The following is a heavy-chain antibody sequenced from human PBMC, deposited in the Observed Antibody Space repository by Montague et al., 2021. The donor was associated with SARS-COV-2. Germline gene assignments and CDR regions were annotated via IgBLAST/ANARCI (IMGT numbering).Heavy chain of an antibody. V-gene: IGHV3-23*01. Sequence: SLRLSCAASGFSFRSYAMNWVRQAPGKGLEWVSGISYTSGSTYCADSVKGRFTISRDNSKNTVYLQMNSLRAEDTAVYYCAKGVDASGSYRSTLGYWGQGTLVTVSS. D-gene: IGHD3-10*01. CDR3: AKGVDASGSYRSTLGY. CDR2: ISYTSGST. J-gene: IGHJ4*02. CDR1: GFSFRSYA.